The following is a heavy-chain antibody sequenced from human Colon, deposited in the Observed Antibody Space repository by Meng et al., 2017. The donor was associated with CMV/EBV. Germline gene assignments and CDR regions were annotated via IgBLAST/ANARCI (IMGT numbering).Heavy chain of an antibody. Sequence: GESLKISCAGAGFNFIDFQLAWVRQRPGKGLEWVAGINWDGGSTVYVDSVKGRFAISRDNVKNLLYLQMNSLRPEDTALYYCAKEGGYWGQGTLVTVSS. CDR1: GFNFIDFQ. CDR3: AKEGGY. J-gene: IGHJ4*02. CDR2: INWDGGST. D-gene: IGHD3-16*01. V-gene: IGHV3-20*04.